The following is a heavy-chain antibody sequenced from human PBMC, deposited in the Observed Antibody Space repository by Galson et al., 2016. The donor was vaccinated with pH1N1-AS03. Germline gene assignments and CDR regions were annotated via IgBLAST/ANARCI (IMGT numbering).Heavy chain of an antibody. CDR1: GFTFTNYW. D-gene: IGHD6-19*01. Sequence: SLRLSCSASGFTFTNYWMSWVRQAPGKGPEWVANINQDGAKHYYVDSVRGRFTISRDKAKNSLYLQMNSLRVEDTAGYYCARDMWRPVGGTIVDYWGQGTLVTVSS. CDR3: ARDMWRPVGGTIVDY. J-gene: IGHJ4*02. V-gene: IGHV3-7*01. CDR2: INQDGAKH.